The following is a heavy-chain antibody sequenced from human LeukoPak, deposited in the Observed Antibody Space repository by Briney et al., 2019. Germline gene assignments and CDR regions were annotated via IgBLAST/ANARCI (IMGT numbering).Heavy chain of an antibody. V-gene: IGHV4-59*08. CDR3: ARKTVAGMGAFDI. CDR2: IYYSGST. D-gene: IGHD6-19*01. Sequence: SETLSLTCTVSGGSISSYYWSWIRQPPGKGLEWIGYIYYSGSTNYNPSLKRRVTISVDTSKNHFSLKLSSVTAADTAVYYCARKTVAGMGAFDIWGRGTMVTVST. CDR1: GGSISSYY. J-gene: IGHJ3*02.